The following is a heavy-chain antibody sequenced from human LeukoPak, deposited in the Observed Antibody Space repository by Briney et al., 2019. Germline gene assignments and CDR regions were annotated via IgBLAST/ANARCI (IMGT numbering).Heavy chain of an antibody. V-gene: IGHV4-34*01. CDR3: ASSSYRSFYDSSGYYPFDY. Sequence: SETLSLTCAVSGGSFSGYYWSWIRQPPGKGLEWIGEINHSGSTNYNPSLKSRVIISVDTSKNQFSLKLSSVTAADTAVYYCASSSYRSFYDSSGYYPFDYWGQGTLVTVSS. J-gene: IGHJ4*02. CDR2: INHSGST. D-gene: IGHD3-22*01. CDR1: GGSFSGYY.